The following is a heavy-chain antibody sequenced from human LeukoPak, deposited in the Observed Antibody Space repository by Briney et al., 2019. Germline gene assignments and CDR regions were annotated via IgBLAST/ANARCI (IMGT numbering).Heavy chain of an antibody. J-gene: IGHJ4*02. CDR2: FDPEDGET. Sequence: ASVKVSCKVSGYTLTELSMHWVRQAPGKGLEWMGGFDPEDGETIYAQKFQGRVTMTEDTSTDTAYMELSSLRSEDTAVYYCATAGYLGTAMVYYFDYWGQGTLVTVSS. V-gene: IGHV1-24*01. CDR1: GYTLTELS. CDR3: ATAGYLGTAMVYYFDY. D-gene: IGHD5-18*01.